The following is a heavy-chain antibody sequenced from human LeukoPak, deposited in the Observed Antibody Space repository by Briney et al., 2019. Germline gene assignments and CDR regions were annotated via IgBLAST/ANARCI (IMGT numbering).Heavy chain of an antibody. CDR2: IYHTGST. J-gene: IGHJ5*02. D-gene: IGHD2-15*01. CDR3: ACCSGGTCYGGWFDP. V-gene: IGHV4-38-2*01. CDR1: GYSISSGYY. Sequence: KPSETLSLTCAVSGYSISSGYYWGWIRQPPGKGLEWIGSIYHTGSTYYNPSLKSRVTISVGTSKNQFSLKLSSVTAADTAVYYCACCSGGTCYGGWFDPWGQGTLVTVSS.